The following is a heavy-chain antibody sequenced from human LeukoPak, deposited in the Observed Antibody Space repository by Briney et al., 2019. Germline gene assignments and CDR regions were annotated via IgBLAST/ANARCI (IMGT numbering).Heavy chain of an antibody. CDR2: IWYGGSNK. J-gene: IGHJ4*02. D-gene: IGHD2-8*01. V-gene: IGHV3-33*01. CDR1: GSTFRSYG. Sequence: GRSLRLSCAASGSTFRSYGMHRVRQAPGKGLEWVAVIWYGGSNKYYEDSVKGRFTISRDNSKNTMYLQMNSLRAEDTAVYYCARDRGMGGYCTNGICFLFDCGGEGTVVTVSS. CDR3: ARDRGMGGYCTNGICFLFDC.